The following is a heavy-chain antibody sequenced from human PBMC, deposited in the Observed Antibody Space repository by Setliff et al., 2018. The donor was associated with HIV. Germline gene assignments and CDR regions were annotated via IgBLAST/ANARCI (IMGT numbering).Heavy chain of an antibody. CDR1: GYIFTMYT. CDR3: ARTDYDSGKSVLDS. Sequence: ASVKVSCKASGYIFTMYTMYWVRQAPGQRLEWMGRINTVNGNTKYSQNFQGRVTITRDTSATIAYMELSSLTSEDTALYFCARTDYDSGKSVLDSWGQGTL. V-gene: IGHV1-3*04. D-gene: IGHD3-10*01. CDR2: INTVNGNT. J-gene: IGHJ5*01.